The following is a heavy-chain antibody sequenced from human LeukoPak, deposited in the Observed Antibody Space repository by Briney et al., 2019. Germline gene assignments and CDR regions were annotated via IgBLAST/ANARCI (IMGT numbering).Heavy chain of an antibody. V-gene: IGHV4-4*07. CDR1: GASINNYF. J-gene: IGHJ4*02. CDR2: IYSGGST. CDR3: ARQAYCSSSSCYPFDY. Sequence: SETLSLTCIVSGASINNYFWTWIRRPAGKGLEWIGRIYSGGSTIYNPSLNSRVTISVDTSKNQFSLKLSSVTAADTAVYYCARQAYCSSSSCYPFDYWGQGTLVTVSS. D-gene: IGHD2-2*01.